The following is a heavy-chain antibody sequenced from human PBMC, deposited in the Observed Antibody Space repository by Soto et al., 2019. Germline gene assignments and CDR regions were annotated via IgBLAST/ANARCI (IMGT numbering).Heavy chain of an antibody. Sequence: GESLKISCKGPGHLFNNHWIGWVRETPGKGLEWMGLIFTRDSETKTSPSFQGHVSFSVDNSINTVYLQWTSLKTTDTGIYFCARGYFDSGHGYDLWGQGTLVTVSS. D-gene: IGHD3-10*01. CDR2: IFTRDSET. V-gene: IGHV5-51*01. CDR1: GHLFNNHW. J-gene: IGHJ5*02. CDR3: ARGYFDSGHGYDL.